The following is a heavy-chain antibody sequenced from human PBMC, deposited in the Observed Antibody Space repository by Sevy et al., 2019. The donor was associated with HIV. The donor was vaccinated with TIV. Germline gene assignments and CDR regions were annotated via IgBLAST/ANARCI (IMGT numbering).Heavy chain of an antibody. CDR2: IRSKAYGGTT. CDR3: TRVGYSYGHPPWFDP. CDR1: GFTFGDYA. Sequence: GGSLRLSCTASGFTFGDYAMSWFRQAPGKGLEWVGFIRSKAYGGTTEYAASVKGRFTISRDDYKSIAYLQMNSLKTEETAVYYCTRVGYSYGHPPWFDPWGQGTLVTVSS. J-gene: IGHJ5*02. V-gene: IGHV3-49*03. D-gene: IGHD5-18*01.